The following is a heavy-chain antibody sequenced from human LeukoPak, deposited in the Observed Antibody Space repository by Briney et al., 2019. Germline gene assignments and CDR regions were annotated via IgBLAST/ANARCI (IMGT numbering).Heavy chain of an antibody. Sequence: GGSLRLSCAASGFTFSDYHMSWIRQAPGKGLEWVSYMSTTWSTTNYADSVKARFTISRDNAKNSLYLQMNSLRVEEAAVYYCARGPRDSSSLNSYFQYWGQGTLVIV. CDR2: MSTTWSTT. D-gene: IGHD6-13*01. J-gene: IGHJ1*01. V-gene: IGHV3-11*01. CDR1: GFTFSDYH. CDR3: ARGPRDSSSLNSYFQY.